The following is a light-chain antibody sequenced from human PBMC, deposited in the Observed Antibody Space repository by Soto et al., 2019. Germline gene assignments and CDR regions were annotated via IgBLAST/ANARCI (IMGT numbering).Light chain of an antibody. CDR1: QSVSSY. J-gene: IGKJ1*01. Sequence: EIVLTQSPATLSLSPGERATLSCRASQSVSSYLAWYQQTPGQAPRLLIYDASNRATGISARFSGSGSGTDFTLTISRLEPEDFAVYYCQQRSNWPATFGQGTKVEIK. CDR2: DAS. V-gene: IGKV3-11*01. CDR3: QQRSNWPAT.